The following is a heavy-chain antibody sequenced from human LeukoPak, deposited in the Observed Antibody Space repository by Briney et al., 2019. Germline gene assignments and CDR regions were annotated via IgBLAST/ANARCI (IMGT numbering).Heavy chain of an antibody. CDR2: ISGGTT. CDR3: SRGSGWLSVY. Sequence: GGSLRLSCTASGFTFGDYLMSWFRQAPGKGLEWIGFISGGTTEYAASVKGRFTISRDDSTSIAYLQMNSLTTEDTAVYYCSRGSGWLSVYWGQGTLATVSS. J-gene: IGHJ4*02. CDR1: GFTFGDYL. V-gene: IGHV3-49*03. D-gene: IGHD6-19*01.